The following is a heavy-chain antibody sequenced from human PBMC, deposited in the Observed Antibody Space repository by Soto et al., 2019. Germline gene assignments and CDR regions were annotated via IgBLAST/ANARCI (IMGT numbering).Heavy chain of an antibody. CDR1: GGSFRGYS. Sequence: PSETLSLTCAVYGGSFRGYSWGWIRQPPGKGLEWIATFYYSEYTYYNPSLKSRVTIFVDTSKNQFSLKLSSVTAADTAVYYCVKLAGYCSGGRCHGDYAMDVWGQGTTVTVSS. V-gene: IGHV4-34*01. CDR3: VKLAGYCSGGRCHGDYAMDV. CDR2: FYYSEYT. D-gene: IGHD2-15*01. J-gene: IGHJ6*02.